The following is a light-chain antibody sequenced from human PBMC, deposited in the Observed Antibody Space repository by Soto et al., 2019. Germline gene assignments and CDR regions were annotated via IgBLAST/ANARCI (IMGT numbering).Light chain of an antibody. CDR2: GAS. CDR3: QQYGSSPLFT. J-gene: IGKJ3*01. V-gene: IGKV3-20*01. CDR1: QSVSSSY. Sequence: EIVLTQSPGTLSLSPGERATLSCRASQSVSSSYLAWDQQKPGQAPRLLIYGASSRATGIPDRFSGSGSGKDFTLTNSRLEPEDFAVYYYQQYGSSPLFTFGPGTKVDIK.